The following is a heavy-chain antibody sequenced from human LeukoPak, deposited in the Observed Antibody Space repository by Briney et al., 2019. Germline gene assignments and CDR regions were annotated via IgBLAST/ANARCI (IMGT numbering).Heavy chain of an antibody. V-gene: IGHV4-59*01. CDR1: GGSISSYY. CDR3: ARIKGGGPPAGWFDP. D-gene: IGHD2-15*01. J-gene: IGHJ5*02. CDR2: IYYSGST. Sequence: SETLSLTCTVSGGSISSYYWSWIRQPPGKGLEWIGYIYYSGSTNYNPSLKSRVTISVDTSKNQFSLKLSSVTAADTAVYYCARIKGGGPPAGWFDPWGQGTLVTVSS.